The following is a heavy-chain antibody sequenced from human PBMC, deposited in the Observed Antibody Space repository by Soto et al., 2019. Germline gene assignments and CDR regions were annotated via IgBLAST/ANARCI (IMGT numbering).Heavy chain of an antibody. CDR1: GFTFRNYA. V-gene: IGHV3-23*01. CDR3: GEGGGAYHGVWGFFDP. CDR2: ISGGGDET. J-gene: IGHJ5*02. Sequence: EVQLLESGGGWVQPGGSLRLSCAASGFTFRNYAMTWVRQAPGKGLEWVSGISGGGDETYNADSVKGRFTISRDNSKKKLFLEKDNLGGGDTGIFYCGEGGGAYHGVWGFFDPWGQGILITVSS. D-gene: IGHD3-16*01.